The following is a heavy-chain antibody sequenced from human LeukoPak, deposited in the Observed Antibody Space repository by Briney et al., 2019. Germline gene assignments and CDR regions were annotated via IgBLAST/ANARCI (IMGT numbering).Heavy chain of an antibody. D-gene: IGHD6-19*01. CDR3: ARVTQQWPHYYFDY. J-gene: IGHJ4*02. Sequence: PWETLSLTCAVYGGSFSGHYCTWIRQPPGKGPEWIGHIHHSGSTYYDPSLKSRVTISVDTSKNQFSLKLSSVTAADTAVYYCARVTQQWPHYYFDYWGQGTLVTVSS. V-gene: IGHV4-34*01. CDR2: IHHSGST. CDR1: GGSFSGHY.